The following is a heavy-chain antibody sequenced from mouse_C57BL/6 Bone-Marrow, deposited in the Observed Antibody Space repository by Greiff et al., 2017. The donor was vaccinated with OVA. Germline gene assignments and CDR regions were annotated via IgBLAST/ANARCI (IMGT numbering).Heavy chain of an antibody. J-gene: IGHJ3*01. CDR1: GYTFTSYW. Sequence: QVQLQQPGAELVKPGASVKLSCKASGYTFTSYWMHWVKQRPGQGLEWIGMIHPNSGSTNYNEKFKSKATLTVDKSASTAYMQLSSLTSEDSAVYYCARAGGLPFAYWGQGTLVTVSA. CDR2: IHPNSGST. D-gene: IGHD2-2*01. V-gene: IGHV1-64*01. CDR3: ARAGGLPFAY.